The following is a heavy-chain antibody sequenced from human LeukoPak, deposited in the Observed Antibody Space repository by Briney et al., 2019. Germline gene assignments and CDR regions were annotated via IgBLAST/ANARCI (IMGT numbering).Heavy chain of an antibody. D-gene: IGHD3-22*01. J-gene: IGHJ3*02. Sequence: SETLSLTCTVSGGSISSSIYYWGWIRQPPGKGLEWIGSIYYSGSTYYNPSLKSRVTISVDTSKNQFSLKLSSVTAADTAVYYCARRRNYYDSSGYYDPAEHAFDIWGQGTMVTVSS. V-gene: IGHV4-39*01. CDR1: GGSISSSIYY. CDR3: ARRRNYYDSSGYYDPAEHAFDI. CDR2: IYYSGST.